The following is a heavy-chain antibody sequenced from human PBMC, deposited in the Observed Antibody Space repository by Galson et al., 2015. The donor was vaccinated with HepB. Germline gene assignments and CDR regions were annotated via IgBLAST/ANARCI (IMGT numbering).Heavy chain of an antibody. CDR2: ISGSGVST. CDR1: GFTFSSYA. J-gene: IGHJ4*02. Sequence: SLRLSCAASGFTFSSYAMSWVRQAPGKGLEWVSAISGSGVSTYYADSVKGRFTISRDNSKNILYLQMNGLRAEDTAVYYCAKDQYNWNYAYFDSWGQGILVTASS. CDR3: AKDQYNWNYAYFDS. D-gene: IGHD1-7*01. V-gene: IGHV3-23*01.